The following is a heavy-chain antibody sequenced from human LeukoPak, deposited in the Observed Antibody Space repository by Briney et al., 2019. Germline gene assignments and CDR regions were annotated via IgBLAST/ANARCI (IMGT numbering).Heavy chain of an antibody. J-gene: IGHJ4*02. CDR3: ARDVDTATWWTY. V-gene: IGHV4-59*12. D-gene: IGHD5-18*01. CDR2: IYYSGST. CDR1: GGSISSYY. Sequence: HPSETLSLTCTVSGGSISSYYWSWIRQPPGKGLEWIGYIYYSGSTNYNPSLKSRVTISVDTSKNQFSLKLSSVTAADTAVYYCARDVDTATWWTYWGQGTLVTVSS.